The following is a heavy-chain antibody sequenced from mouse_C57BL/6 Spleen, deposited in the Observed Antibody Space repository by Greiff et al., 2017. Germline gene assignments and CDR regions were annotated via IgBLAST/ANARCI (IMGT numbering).Heavy chain of an antibody. CDR1: GYAFSSSW. J-gene: IGHJ2*01. V-gene: IGHV1-82*01. Sequence: QVQLQQSGPELVKPGASVKISCKASGYAFSSSWMNWVKLRPGKGLEWIGRIYPGDGDTNYNGKFKGKATLTADKSSSTAYMQLSSLTSEDSAVYFCARDYGTDYWGQGTTLTVSS. D-gene: IGHD1-1*01. CDR2: IYPGDGDT. CDR3: ARDYGTDY.